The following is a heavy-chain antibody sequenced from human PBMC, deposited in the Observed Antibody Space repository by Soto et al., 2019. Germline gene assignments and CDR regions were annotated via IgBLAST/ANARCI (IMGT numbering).Heavy chain of an antibody. CDR1: GYTFTYRY. D-gene: IGHD6-19*01. CDR3: ARGVAGPLHWFDP. V-gene: IGHV1-3*01. J-gene: IGHJ5*02. Sequence: ASVKVSCKASGYTFTYRYLHWVRQAPGQRLEWMGWINAGNGNTKYSQKLQGRVTITRDTSASTAYMELSSLRSEDTAVYYCARGVAGPLHWFDPWGQGTLVTVSS. CDR2: INAGNGNT.